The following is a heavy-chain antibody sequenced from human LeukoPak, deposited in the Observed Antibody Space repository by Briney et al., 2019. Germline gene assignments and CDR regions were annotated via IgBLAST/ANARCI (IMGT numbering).Heavy chain of an antibody. Sequence: SETLSLTCAVSGGSISSSNWWSWVRPPPGKGLEWIGEIYHSGSTNYNPSLKSRVTISVDKSKNQFSLKLSSVTAADTAVYYCAGEWELQQGGFDYWGQGTLVTVSS. J-gene: IGHJ4*02. CDR1: GGSISSSNW. CDR2: IYHSGST. CDR3: AGEWELQQGGFDY. D-gene: IGHD1-26*01. V-gene: IGHV4-4*02.